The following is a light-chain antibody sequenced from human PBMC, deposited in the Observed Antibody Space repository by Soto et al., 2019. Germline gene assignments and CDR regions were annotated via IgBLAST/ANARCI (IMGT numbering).Light chain of an antibody. CDR1: QSLLHSNGYNY. CDR2: LGF. V-gene: IGKV2-28*01. CDR3: MQTLQISIYT. Sequence: DIVMTQSPLSLPVTPGESASISCRSSQSLLHSNGYNYLNWYLQKPGQSPQLLIYLGFNRASGVPDRFSGSGSGTDFTLKITRVEAEDVGVYFCMQTLQISIYTLGQGTKLEIK. J-gene: IGKJ2*01.